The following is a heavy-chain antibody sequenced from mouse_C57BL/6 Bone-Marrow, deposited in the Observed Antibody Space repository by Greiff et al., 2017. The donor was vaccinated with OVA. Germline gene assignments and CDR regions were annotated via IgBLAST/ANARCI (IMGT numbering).Heavy chain of an antibody. CDR2: IYPRDGST. J-gene: IGHJ2*01. Sequence: QVKLQQSGPELVKPGASVKLSCKASGYTFTSYDLNWAKQRPGTGLEWLGGIYPRDGSTKDNETCKGKATVTVDTSSSTAYMELHSLTSEDSAVYFCASYYSNYYFDDWGQGTTLTVSS. CDR1: GYTFTSYD. CDR3: ASYYSNYYFDD. V-gene: IGHV1-85*01. D-gene: IGHD2-5*01.